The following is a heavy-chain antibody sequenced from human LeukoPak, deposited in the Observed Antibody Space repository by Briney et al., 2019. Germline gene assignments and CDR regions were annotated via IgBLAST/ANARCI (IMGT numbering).Heavy chain of an antibody. V-gene: IGHV1-69*06. CDR3: ARDVMVRGHNWFDP. D-gene: IGHD3-10*01. Sequence: SVKVSCKASGATFSSYAISWVRQAPGQGLEWMGGIIPIFGTANYAQKFQGRVTITADKSTSTAYMELSSLRSEDTAVYYCARDVMVRGHNWFDPWGQGTLVTVSS. CDR2: IIPIFGTA. J-gene: IGHJ5*02. CDR1: GATFSSYA.